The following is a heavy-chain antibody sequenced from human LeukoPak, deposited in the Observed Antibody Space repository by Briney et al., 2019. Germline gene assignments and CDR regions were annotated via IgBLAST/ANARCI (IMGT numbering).Heavy chain of an antibody. CDR1: GGTCSSYA. CDR2: IIPIFGIA. Sequence: SVKVSCNASGGTCSSYAISWVRQPPGQGLEGMGRIIPIFGIATYAQKFQDRLTITADNSTITAYLELSSLRSEDTAVYYCARDRSRDGYKYYFDYWGQGTLVTVSS. D-gene: IGHD5-24*01. CDR3: ARDRSRDGYKYYFDY. V-gene: IGHV1-69*04. J-gene: IGHJ4*02.